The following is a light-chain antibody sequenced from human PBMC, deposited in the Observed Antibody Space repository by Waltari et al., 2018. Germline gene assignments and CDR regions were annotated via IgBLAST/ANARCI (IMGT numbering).Light chain of an antibody. Sequence: DIQMTQSPSSLSASVGDRVTITCRASQSISRYLNWYQQKTGKAPKLLIYAASSLQSGVPSRFSGSGSGTDFTLTISSLHPEDFATYYCQQSYSTPVTFGQGTKLEIK. V-gene: IGKV1-39*01. CDR3: QQSYSTPVT. CDR2: AAS. CDR1: QSISRY. J-gene: IGKJ2*01.